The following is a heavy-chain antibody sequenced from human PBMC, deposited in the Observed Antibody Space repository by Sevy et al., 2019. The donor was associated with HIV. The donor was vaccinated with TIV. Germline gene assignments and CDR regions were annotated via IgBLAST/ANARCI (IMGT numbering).Heavy chain of an antibody. J-gene: IGHJ5*02. CDR1: GFNFSPYA. CDR2: ISSDGSKR. V-gene: IGHV3-30*18. Sequence: GGSLRLSCAASGFNFSPYALHWVRQVPGKGLEWVATISSDGSKRYYTDSVKGRFSISRDNSKNTLYLQMNNLTPEDTAVFYCAKEGYYYDSRSSDWFDPSGQGALVTVSS. CDR3: AKEGYYYDSRSSDWFDP. D-gene: IGHD3-22*01.